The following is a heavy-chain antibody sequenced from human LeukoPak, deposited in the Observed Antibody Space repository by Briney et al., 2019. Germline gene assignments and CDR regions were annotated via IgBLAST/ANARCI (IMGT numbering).Heavy chain of an antibody. V-gene: IGHV1-46*01. CDR3: ARDLKGIDY. J-gene: IGHJ4*02. CDR2: INPSGGST. Sequence: ASVKVSRKASGYTFTGYYMHWVRQAPGQGLEWMGIINPSGGSTSYAQKFQVRVTMTRDTSTSTVYMELSSLRSEDTAVYYCARDLKGIDYWGQGTLVTVSS. CDR1: GYTFTGYY. D-gene: IGHD3-10*01.